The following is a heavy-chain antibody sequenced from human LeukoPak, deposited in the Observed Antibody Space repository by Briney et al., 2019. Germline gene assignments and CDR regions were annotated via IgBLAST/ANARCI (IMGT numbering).Heavy chain of an antibody. J-gene: IGHJ4*02. CDR3: AKRPLVGTAYYSLMATPFDY. CDR1: GFTFSTYA. CDR2: ISGSGGTT. Sequence: PGGSLRLSCAASGFTFSTYAMSWVRQAPGKGLEWVSAISGSGGTTYYADSVKGRFTISRDNSKNTLYLQMNSLRAEDTAVYYCAKRPLVGTAYYSLMATPFDYWGQGTLVTVS. V-gene: IGHV3-23*01. D-gene: IGHD3/OR15-3a*01.